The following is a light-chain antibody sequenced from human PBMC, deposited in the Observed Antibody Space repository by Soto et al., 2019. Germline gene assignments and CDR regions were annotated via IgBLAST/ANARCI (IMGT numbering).Light chain of an antibody. J-gene: IGLJ2*01. CDR3: RSYTSSSTLHGVG. CDR1: SSDVGGYNY. V-gene: IGLV2-14*01. CDR2: DVS. Sequence: QSVLTQPASVSGSPGQSITISCTGTSSDVGGYNYVSWYQQHPGKAPKLMIYDVSNRPSGVSNRFSGSKSGTTASLTISGLQAEGEADYYWRSYTSSSTLHGVGFGRGTKLTLL.